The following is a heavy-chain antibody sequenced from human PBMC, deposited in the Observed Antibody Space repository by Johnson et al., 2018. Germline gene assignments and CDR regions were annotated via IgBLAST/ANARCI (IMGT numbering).Heavy chain of an antibody. Sequence: QVQLVESGGGVVQPGRSLRLSCAASGFTFSRYGMPWFRQAPGKGLEWVAVISYDGSNKYSADSVKVRFTTTRDNSKNSLYLQMNSLRDEDTAVYYCASYNFWSGYIDYYYYGMDVWGQGTTVTVSS. J-gene: IGHJ6*02. V-gene: IGHV3-30*03. CDR3: ASYNFWSGYIDYYYYGMDV. CDR2: ISYDGSNK. CDR1: GFTFSRYG. D-gene: IGHD3-3*01.